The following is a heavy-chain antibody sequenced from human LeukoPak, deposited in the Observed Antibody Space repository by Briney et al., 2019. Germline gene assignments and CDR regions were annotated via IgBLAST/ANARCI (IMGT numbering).Heavy chain of an antibody. CDR3: AKPFGYSSGWPDY. J-gene: IGHJ4*02. CDR2: ISWNSGSI. V-gene: IGHV3-9*01. Sequence: PTGGSLRLSCAASGFTFDDYAMHWVRQAPGKGLEWVSGISWNSGSIGYADSVKGRFTISRDNAKNSLYLQMNSLRTEDTALYYCAKPFGYSSGWPDYWGQGTLVTVSS. D-gene: IGHD6-19*01. CDR1: GFTFDDYA.